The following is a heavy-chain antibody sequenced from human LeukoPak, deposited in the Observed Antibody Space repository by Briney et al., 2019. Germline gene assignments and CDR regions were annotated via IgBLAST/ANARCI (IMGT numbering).Heavy chain of an antibody. CDR1: GGSISSGGYY. D-gene: IGHD4-17*01. V-gene: IGHV4-61*08. CDR2: IYYSGST. J-gene: IGHJ2*01. Sequence: PSETLSLTCTVSGGSISSGGYYWSWIRQPPGKGLEWIGYIYYSGSTNYNPSLKSRVTISVDTSKNQFSLKLSSVTAADTAVYYCAREARISTVPKFPHWYFDLCGRGTLVTVSS. CDR3: AREARISTVPKFPHWYFDL.